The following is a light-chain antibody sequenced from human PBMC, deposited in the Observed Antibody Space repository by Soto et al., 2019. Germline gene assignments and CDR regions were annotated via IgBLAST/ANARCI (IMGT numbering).Light chain of an antibody. CDR1: QSVSTN. Sequence: EIVMRQSPATLSLSTGERATLSCRASQSVSTNLAWYQQKPGQAPRLLIYHASTRAAGIPARFSGSGSGTEFTLTISSLQSEDFAVYHCQQYNNWPPWTFGQGTKVDIK. CDR3: QQYNNWPPWT. J-gene: IGKJ1*01. CDR2: HAS. V-gene: IGKV3D-15*01.